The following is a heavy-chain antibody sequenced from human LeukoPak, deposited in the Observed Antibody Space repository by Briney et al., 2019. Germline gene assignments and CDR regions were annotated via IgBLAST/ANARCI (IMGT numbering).Heavy chain of an antibody. D-gene: IGHD1-26*01. CDR1: GFAFTTYW. Sequence: GGSLRLSCAASGFAFTTYWMTWVRQAPGKGLEWVANVKGDGSEKSYVDSVKGRFTISRDNAKNSLYLQMNSLRAEDTVVYYCASDRGIFDYWGQGTLVTVSS. CDR2: VKGDGSEK. V-gene: IGHV3-7*04. J-gene: IGHJ4*02. CDR3: ASDRGIFDY.